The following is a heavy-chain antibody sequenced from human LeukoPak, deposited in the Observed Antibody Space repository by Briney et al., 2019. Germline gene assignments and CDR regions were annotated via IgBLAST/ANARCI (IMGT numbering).Heavy chain of an antibody. D-gene: IGHD4-23*01. CDR2: IKSDWSST. J-gene: IGHJ4*02. CDR3: ARAVGNSEDFDY. CDR1: GFTFSNYW. V-gene: IGHV3-74*01. Sequence: GGSLRLSCAASGFTFSNYWMHWVRQAPGKGLVWVSRIKSDWSSTSYADSVKGRFTISRDNAKNTLYLQMNSLRAEDTAVYYCARAVGNSEDFDYWGQGTLVTVSS.